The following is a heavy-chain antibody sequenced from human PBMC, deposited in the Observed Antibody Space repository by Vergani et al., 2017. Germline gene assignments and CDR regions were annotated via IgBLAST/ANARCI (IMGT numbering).Heavy chain of an antibody. Sequence: QVQLQQWGAGLLKPSETLSLTCAVYGGSFSGYYWSWIRQPPGKGLEWIGEINHSGSTNYNPSLKSRVNISVDTSKNQFSLKLSSVTAADTAVYYCASEWVLPKRRWFDPWGQGTLVTVSS. CDR2: INHSGST. CDR1: GGSFSGYY. J-gene: IGHJ5*02. CDR3: ASEWVLPKRRWFDP. V-gene: IGHV4-34*01. D-gene: IGHD3-22*01.